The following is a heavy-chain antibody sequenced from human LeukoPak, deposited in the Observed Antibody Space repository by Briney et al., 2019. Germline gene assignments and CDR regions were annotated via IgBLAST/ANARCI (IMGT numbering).Heavy chain of an antibody. CDR1: GFTFSSYW. Sequence: PGGSLRLSCAASGFTFSSYWMHWVRQAPGKGLEWVSAISSDSFYIYYADSVKGRFTVSRDNAKSSLYLQMNGLRAEDTALYYCARRKYDCSGGSCYGFAFDLWGQGTMVTVSS. CDR3: ARRKYDCSGGSCYGFAFDL. D-gene: IGHD2-15*01. CDR2: ISSDSFYI. V-gene: IGHV3-21*01. J-gene: IGHJ3*01.